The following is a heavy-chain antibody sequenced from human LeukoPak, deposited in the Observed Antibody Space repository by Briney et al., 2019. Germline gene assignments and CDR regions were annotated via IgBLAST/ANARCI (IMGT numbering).Heavy chain of an antibody. Sequence: PVKVSCKASGGTFSSYAISWVRQAPGQGLEWMGGIIPIFGTANYAQKFQGRVTITADESTSTAYMELSSLRSEDTAVYYCARVSYSSGWTFDYWGQGTLVTVSS. D-gene: IGHD6-19*01. V-gene: IGHV1-69*13. J-gene: IGHJ4*02. CDR2: IIPIFGTA. CDR1: GGTFSSYA. CDR3: ARVSYSSGWTFDY.